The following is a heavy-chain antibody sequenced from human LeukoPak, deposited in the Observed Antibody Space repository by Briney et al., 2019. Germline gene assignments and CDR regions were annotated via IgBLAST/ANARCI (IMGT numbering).Heavy chain of an antibody. CDR3: ARYGSGSLGY. V-gene: IGHV4-61*02. CDR2: GYSSRAS. J-gene: IGHJ4*02. CDR1: GGSISNDKYF. Sequence: PSETLSLTCTVSGGSISNDKYFWSWIRQPAGKGRVWIGRGYSSRASNYNPTLASRVTTSLDTSNNRFSLKLSSVTAADIAVYYCARYGSGSLGYWGQGTLVTVSS. D-gene: IGHD3-10*01.